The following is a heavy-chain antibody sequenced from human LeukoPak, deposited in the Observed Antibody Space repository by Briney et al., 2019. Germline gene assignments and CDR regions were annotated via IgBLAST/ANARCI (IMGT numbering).Heavy chain of an antibody. Sequence: GGSLRLSCAASGFSVSSYYMSWVCQAPGRGLEWVSALNSGGNTHYADSVNGRFTISRDNSKNTLYLQMNSLRAEDTAVYYCARRYCSTCPTGHAFDLWGQGTMVTVSS. V-gene: IGHV3-53*01. CDR1: GFSVSSYY. CDR3: ARRYCSTCPTGHAFDL. J-gene: IGHJ3*01. D-gene: IGHD2-2*01. CDR2: LNSGGNT.